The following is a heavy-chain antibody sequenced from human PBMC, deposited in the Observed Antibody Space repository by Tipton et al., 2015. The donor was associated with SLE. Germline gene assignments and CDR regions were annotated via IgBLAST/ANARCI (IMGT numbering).Heavy chain of an antibody. Sequence: SLRLSCAASGFTFSSYAMSWVRQAPGKGLEWVSAISGSGGGTYYADSVKGRFTISRDNSKNTLYLQMNSLRAEDTAVHYCARDMDTSYFDYWGQGTLVTVSS. J-gene: IGHJ4*02. CDR2: ISGSGGGT. V-gene: IGHV3-23*01. D-gene: IGHD3-10*01. CDR3: ARDMDTSYFDY. CDR1: GFTFSSYA.